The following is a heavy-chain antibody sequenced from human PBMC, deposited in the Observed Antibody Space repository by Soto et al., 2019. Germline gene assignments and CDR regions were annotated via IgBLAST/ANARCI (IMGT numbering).Heavy chain of an antibody. CDR3: ARDHQELILYNWCDP. D-gene: IGHD1-7*01. V-gene: IGHV1-2*02. CDR2: INTNSGDT. J-gene: IGHJ5*02. Sequence: ASVKVSCKASGYTFAGYYMHWVRQAPGQGLEWMGWINTNSGDTKYAQKFQGRVTMTSDTSISTAYMELRSLRVDDTAVYYCARDHQELILYNWCDPWGQGTRVTVSS. CDR1: GYTFAGYY.